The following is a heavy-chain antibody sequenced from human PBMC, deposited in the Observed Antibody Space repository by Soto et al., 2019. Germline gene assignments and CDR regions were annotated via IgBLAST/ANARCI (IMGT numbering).Heavy chain of an antibody. CDR1: GFTFSSYV. D-gene: IGHD1-26*01. CDR2: ISGSGGST. V-gene: IGHV3-23*01. Sequence: EVQLLESGGGLVQPGGSLRLSCAASGFTFSSYVMSWVRQAPGKGLEWVSAISGSGGSTYYADSVKGRFTISRDNSKNTLYLQMNSLRAEDTAVYYCAKDWEYSGSYSPFDYWGQGTLVTVSS. CDR3: AKDWEYSGSYSPFDY. J-gene: IGHJ4*02.